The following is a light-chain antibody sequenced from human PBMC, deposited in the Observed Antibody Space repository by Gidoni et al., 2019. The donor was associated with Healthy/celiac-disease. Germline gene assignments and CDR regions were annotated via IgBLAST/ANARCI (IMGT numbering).Light chain of an antibody. CDR2: DAS. CDR1: QSVSSY. Sequence: TPSPATLSLSPGERSTLSCRASQSVSSYLAWYQQKPGQAPRLLIYDASNRATGIPARFSGSGSGTDFTLTISSLEPEDFAVYYCQQRSNWFTFGGGTKVEIK. V-gene: IGKV3-11*01. J-gene: IGKJ4*01. CDR3: QQRSNWFT.